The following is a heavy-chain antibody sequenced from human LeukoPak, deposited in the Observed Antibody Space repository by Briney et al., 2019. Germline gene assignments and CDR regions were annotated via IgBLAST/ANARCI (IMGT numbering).Heavy chain of an antibody. J-gene: IGHJ4*02. CDR2: ISYDGSNK. CDR3: AKERNIAAAVILGDFDY. D-gene: IGHD6-13*01. V-gene: IGHV3-30*18. Sequence: SGGSLRLSCAVSGFTVSSYGMHWVRQAPGKGLEWVAVISYDGSNKYYADSVKGRFTISRDNSKNTLYLQMNSLRAEDTAVYYCAKERNIAAAVILGDFDYWGQGTLVTVSS. CDR1: GFTVSSYG.